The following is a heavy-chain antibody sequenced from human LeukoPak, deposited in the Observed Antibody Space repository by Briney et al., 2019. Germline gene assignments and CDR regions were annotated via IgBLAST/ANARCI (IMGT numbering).Heavy chain of an antibody. CDR1: GFTFNNFP. Sequence: GGSLRLSCAASGFTFNNFPMSWVRQVPGKGLEWVSSISGSGGTTYYAGSVRGRFTISRDNAKKTLFLHMRGLRAEDTALYYCAKDGYFHDSSGYSYFDSWGQGILVSVSS. V-gene: IGHV3-23*01. J-gene: IGHJ4*02. CDR3: AKDGYFHDSSGYSYFDS. CDR2: ISGSGGTT. D-gene: IGHD3-22*01.